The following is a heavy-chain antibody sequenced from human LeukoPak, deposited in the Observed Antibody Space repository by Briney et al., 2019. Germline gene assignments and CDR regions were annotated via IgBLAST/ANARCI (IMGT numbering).Heavy chain of an antibody. CDR3: ARGGKATVVKM. CDR2: IYSSEST. CDR1: VGAPNSYT. Sequence: PSETLSPTCTLSVGAPNSYTWGWIRPPPGRGLEWIGSIYSSESTNYNPSLKSRVSMSVDTSKNQFSLKLTSETAADTAVYYGARGGKATVVKMWGQGILVTVSS. J-gene: IGHJ4*02. D-gene: IGHD4-23*01. V-gene: IGHV4-4*07.